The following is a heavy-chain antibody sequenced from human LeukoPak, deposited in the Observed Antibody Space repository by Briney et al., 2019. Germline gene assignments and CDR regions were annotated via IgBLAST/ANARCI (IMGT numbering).Heavy chain of an antibody. V-gene: IGHV1-18*01. CDR1: GYTFSSYG. CDR2: ISAYSGKT. Sequence: GASVKVSCKASGYTFSSYGITWVRQAPGQGLEWMGWISAYSGKTNSAQKFQGRVTLTTDTSTSTAYMELRSLRTDDTALYYCVRDRGSLGHFDNCGQGTLVTVSS. J-gene: IGHJ4*02. D-gene: IGHD5-12*01. CDR3: VRDRGSLGHFDN.